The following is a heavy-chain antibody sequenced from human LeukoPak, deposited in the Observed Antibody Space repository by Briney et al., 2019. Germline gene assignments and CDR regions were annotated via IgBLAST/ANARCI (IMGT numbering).Heavy chain of an antibody. D-gene: IGHD6-19*01. CDR2: IAGGGGRT. V-gene: IGHV3-23*01. CDR3: AKEGSSGWPGEMDV. J-gene: IGHJ6*04. Sequence: GGSLRISCAASGFIFSSYAMNWVRQAPGKGLEWVSAIAGGGGRTYYAGSVKGRFTISRDNSKNTLYLQMNSLRAEDTAVYYCAKEGSSGWPGEMDVWGKGTTVTVSS. CDR1: GFIFSSYA.